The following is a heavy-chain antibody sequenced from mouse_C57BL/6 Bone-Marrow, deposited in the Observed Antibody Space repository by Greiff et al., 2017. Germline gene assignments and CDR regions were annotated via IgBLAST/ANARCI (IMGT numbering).Heavy chain of an antibody. J-gene: IGHJ1*03. D-gene: IGHD1-1*01. CDR3: ARRAYGSRYWYFDV. Sequence: EVQGVESGGGLVQPGGSLKLSCAASGFTFSDYGMAWVRQAPRKGPEWVAFISNLAYSIYYADTVTGRFTISRENAKNTLYLEMSSLRSEDTAMYYCARRAYGSRYWYFDVWGTGTTVTVSS. V-gene: IGHV5-15*01. CDR1: GFTFSDYG. CDR2: ISNLAYSI.